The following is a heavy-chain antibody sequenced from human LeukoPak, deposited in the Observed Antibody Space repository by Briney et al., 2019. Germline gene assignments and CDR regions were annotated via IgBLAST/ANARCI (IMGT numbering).Heavy chain of an antibody. Sequence: PGGSLRLSCAASGFTFSSYGMHWVRPAPGKGLEWVAFIRYDGSNKYYADSVKGRFTISRDNSKNTLYLQMNSLRAEDTAVYYCTLGFCSGGTCYSIDYWGQGTLVTVSS. CDR3: TLGFCSGGTCYSIDY. CDR2: IRYDGSNK. CDR1: GFTFSSYG. J-gene: IGHJ4*02. D-gene: IGHD2-15*01. V-gene: IGHV3-30*02.